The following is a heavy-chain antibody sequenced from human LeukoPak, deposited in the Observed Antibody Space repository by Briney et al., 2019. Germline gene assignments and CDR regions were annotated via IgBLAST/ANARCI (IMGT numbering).Heavy chain of an antibody. CDR2: IYHSGST. CDR3: AREVVVATTDWFDP. CDR1: GYSISSGYY. V-gene: IGHV4-38-2*02. Sequence: SETLSLTCTVSGYSISSGYYWGWIRQPPGKGLEWIGSIYHSGSTYYNPSLKSRVTISVDTSKNQFSLKLSSVTAADTAVYYCAREVVVATTDWFDPWGQGTLVTVSS. J-gene: IGHJ5*02. D-gene: IGHD2-15*01.